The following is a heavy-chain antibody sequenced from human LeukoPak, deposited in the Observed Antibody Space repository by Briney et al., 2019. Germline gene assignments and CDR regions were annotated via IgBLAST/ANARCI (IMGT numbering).Heavy chain of an antibody. J-gene: IGHJ4*02. CDR3: ARYSSSSLLCDY. CDR2: ISSSSSYI. V-gene: IGHV3-21*01. CDR1: GFTFSSYS. Sequence: PGGSLRLSCAASGFTFSSYSMNWFRQAPGKGLEWVSSISSSSSYIYYADSVKGRFTISRDNAKNSLYLQMNSLRAEDTAVYYCARYSSSSLLCDYWGQGTLVTVSS. D-gene: IGHD6-6*01.